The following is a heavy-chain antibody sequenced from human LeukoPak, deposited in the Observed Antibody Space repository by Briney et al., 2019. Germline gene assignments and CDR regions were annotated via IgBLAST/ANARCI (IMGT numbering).Heavy chain of an antibody. D-gene: IGHD1-26*01. CDR1: GGSISSGGYS. V-gene: IGHV4-30-2*01. Sequence: SETLSLTCADSGGSISSGGYSWSWIRQPPGKGLEWIGYIYHSGSTYYNPSLKSRVTISVDRSKNQFSLKLSSVTAADTAVYYCARVPLLGRFYYFDYWGQGTLVTVSS. J-gene: IGHJ4*02. CDR3: ARVPLLGRFYYFDY. CDR2: IYHSGST.